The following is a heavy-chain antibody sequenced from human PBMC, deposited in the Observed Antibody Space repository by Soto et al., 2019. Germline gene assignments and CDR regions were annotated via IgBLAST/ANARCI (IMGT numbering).Heavy chain of an antibody. CDR3: AKDRATSGTYQAVDY. J-gene: IGHJ4*02. V-gene: IGHV3-9*01. D-gene: IGHD1-26*01. Sequence: LRLSCAASGFSFDDFAMHWVRQVPGKGLEWVSGISWNSGSIGYADSVKGRFTISRDNAKNSLYLHMNSLRAEDTALYYCAKDRATSGTYQAVDYWGQGALVTVSS. CDR1: GFSFDDFA. CDR2: ISWNSGSI.